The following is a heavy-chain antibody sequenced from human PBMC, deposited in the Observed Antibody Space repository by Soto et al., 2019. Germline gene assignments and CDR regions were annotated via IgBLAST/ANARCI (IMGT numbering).Heavy chain of an antibody. Sequence: GGSLRLSCAASGFTFSSDAMSWVRQAPGKGLEWVSAISGSGGSTYYADSVKGRFTISRDNSKNTLYLQMNSLRAEDTAVYYCAKDPRTYYYDSSGFMDVWGQGTTVTVSS. CDR3: AKDPRTYYYDSSGFMDV. V-gene: IGHV3-23*01. D-gene: IGHD3-22*01. J-gene: IGHJ6*02. CDR1: GFTFSSDA. CDR2: ISGSGGST.